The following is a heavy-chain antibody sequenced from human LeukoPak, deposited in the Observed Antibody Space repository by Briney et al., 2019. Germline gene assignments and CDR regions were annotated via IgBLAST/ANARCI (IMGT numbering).Heavy chain of an antibody. V-gene: IGHV3-23*01. CDR3: ATSLGPLTEY. CDR2: INGRGDST. Sequence: GGSLRLSCAASGFSFSTYTMNWVRQAPGKGLEWVSAINGRGDSTFYADSVKGQFTISRDNAKNTLYLQMNSLRAEDTAVYYCATSLGPLTEYWGQGTLVTVSS. CDR1: GFSFSTYT. J-gene: IGHJ4*02. D-gene: IGHD7-27*01.